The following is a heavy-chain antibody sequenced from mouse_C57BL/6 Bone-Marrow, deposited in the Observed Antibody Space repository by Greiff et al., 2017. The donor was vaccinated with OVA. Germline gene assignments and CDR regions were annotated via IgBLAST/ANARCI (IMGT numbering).Heavy chain of an antibody. CDR1: GFSFNTYA. J-gene: IGHJ3*01. CDR3: VRQGDRDYTWFAY. D-gene: IGHD2-4*01. CDR2: IRSKSNNYAT. Sequence: EVQLVESGGGLVQPKGSLKLSCAASGFSFNTYAMNWVRQAPGKGLEWVARIRSKSNNYATYYADSVKDRFTISRDDSESMLYLQMNNLKTEDTAMYYCVRQGDRDYTWFAYWGQGTLVTVSA. V-gene: IGHV10-1*01.